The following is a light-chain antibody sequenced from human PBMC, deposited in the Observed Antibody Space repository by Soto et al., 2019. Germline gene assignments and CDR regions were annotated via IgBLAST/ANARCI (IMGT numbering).Light chain of an antibody. CDR2: GAS. V-gene: IGKV3-20*01. J-gene: IGKJ1*01. CDR1: QSVSSSY. CDR3: QQYSTSSWT. Sequence: EIVLTQSPGTLSLSPGERATLSCRASQSVSSSYLAWYQQKPGQAPRLLIYGASSRATGIPDMFSGSGSGTDFILTISRLETEDFAVYYCQQYSTSSWTFGQGTKVEI.